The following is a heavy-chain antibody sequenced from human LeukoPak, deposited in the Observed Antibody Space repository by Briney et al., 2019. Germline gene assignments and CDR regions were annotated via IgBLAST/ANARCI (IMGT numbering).Heavy chain of an antibody. CDR3: AKDTAMVTYRGYYYYGMDV. J-gene: IGHJ6*04. CDR2: IWYDGSNK. Sequence: GGSLRLSCAAPGFTFSSYGMPWVRQAPGKGLEWVEVIWYDGSNKYYADSVKGRFTISRDNSKNTLYLQMNSLRAEDTAVYYCAKDTAMVTYRGYYYYGMDVWGKGTTVTVSS. V-gene: IGHV3-33*06. D-gene: IGHD5-18*01. CDR1: GFTFSSYG.